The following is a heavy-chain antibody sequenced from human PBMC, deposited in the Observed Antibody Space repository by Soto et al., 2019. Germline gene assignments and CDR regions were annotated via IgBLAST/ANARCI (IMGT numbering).Heavy chain of an antibody. CDR3: ARVPTYYYYGMDV. CDR2: INPRGGRT. Sequence: ASVKVSCKASQYNFTNYCVHWVRQAPGQGLEWMGIINPRGGRTNYAQRFQGRVSMTRDTSTSTVYMELSSLRSEDTAVYYCARVPTYYYYGMDVWGQGTTVTVSS. CDR1: QYNFTNYC. J-gene: IGHJ6*02. V-gene: IGHV1-46*01.